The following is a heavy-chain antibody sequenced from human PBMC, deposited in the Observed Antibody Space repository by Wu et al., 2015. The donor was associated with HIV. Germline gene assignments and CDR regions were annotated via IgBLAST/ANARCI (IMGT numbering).Heavy chain of an antibody. J-gene: IGHJ6*02. Sequence: QVHLVQSGTEVKKPGSSVKVSCRTSGGTFSNCAITWVRQAPGQGLEWMGRIIPLTGTSTYAQNFQGRVTISADKPTTTVYMELSSLRSEDTAVYYCARGSIKEMTTXSYYYYVMDVWAKEPRSPSP. CDR1: GGTFSNCA. V-gene: IGHV1-69*04. CDR2: IIPLTGTS. CDR3: ARGSIKEMTTXSYYYYVMDV. D-gene: IGHD5-24*01.